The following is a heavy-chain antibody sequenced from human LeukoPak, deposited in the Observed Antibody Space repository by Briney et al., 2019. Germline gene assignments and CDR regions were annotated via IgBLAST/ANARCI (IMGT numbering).Heavy chain of an antibody. D-gene: IGHD2-2*01. CDR1: GFTFSSYW. CDR3: ARDRGVVVPAACNY. Sequence: PGGSLRLSCAASGFTFSSYWMSWVRQAPGKGLEWVANIKQDGSEKYYVDSVKGRFTISRDNAKNSLYLQMNSLRAEDTAVYYCARDRGVVVPAACNYWGQGTLVTVSS. J-gene: IGHJ4*02. V-gene: IGHV3-7*01. CDR2: IKQDGSEK.